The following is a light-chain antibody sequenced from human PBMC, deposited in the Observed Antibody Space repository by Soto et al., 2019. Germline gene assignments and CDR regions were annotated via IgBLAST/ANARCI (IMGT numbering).Light chain of an antibody. J-gene: IGLJ1*01. CDR1: NIGSKS. V-gene: IGLV3-21*02. Sequence: SYELTQPPSVSVAPGQTARVTCGGSNIGSKSVHWYQQKPGQAPIMVVCANSDRPSGIPDRFSGSNSANTATLTISRVEAGDEADYYCHVWDSGSAHHVFGTGTKLTVL. CDR3: HVWDSGSAHHV. CDR2: ANS.